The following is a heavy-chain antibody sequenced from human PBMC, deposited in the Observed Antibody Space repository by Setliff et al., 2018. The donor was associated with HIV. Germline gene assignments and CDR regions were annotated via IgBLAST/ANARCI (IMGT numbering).Heavy chain of an antibody. CDR2: INPKSDGT. CDR1: GYSFTDYY. V-gene: IGHV1-2*02. Sequence: ASVKVSCKASGYSFTDYYIHWVRQAPGQGLEWMGWINPKSDGTNYAQKFQGRVTMTTATSSDTAYLYLSSLRSEDTAVYYCARGRHAVVVTALEHDYWGQGTLGTVSS. J-gene: IGHJ4*02. D-gene: IGHD2-21*02. CDR3: ARGRHAVVVTALEHDY.